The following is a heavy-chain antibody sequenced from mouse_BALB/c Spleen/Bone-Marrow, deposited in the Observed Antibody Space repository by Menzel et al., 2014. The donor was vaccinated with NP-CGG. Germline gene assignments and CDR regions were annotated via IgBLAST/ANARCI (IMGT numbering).Heavy chain of an antibody. V-gene: IGHV5-12-2*01. J-gene: IGHJ4*01. CDR3: TRHGEVRRFYYALDY. D-gene: IGHD2-14*01. CDR1: GFTFSSYS. Sequence: EVKVVESGGGLVQPGGSLKLSCTASGFTFSSYSMSWVRQTPEKRLEWVAYISNGGGSTYYPDAVEGRFTISRDNAKNSLYLQMSSLKSEDTAMYYCTRHGEVRRFYYALDYWGQGTSVTVSS. CDR2: ISNGGGST.